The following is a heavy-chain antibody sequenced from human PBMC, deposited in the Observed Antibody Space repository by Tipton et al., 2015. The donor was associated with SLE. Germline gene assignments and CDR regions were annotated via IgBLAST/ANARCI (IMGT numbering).Heavy chain of an antibody. J-gene: IGHJ2*01. CDR2: ISSSGSTI. V-gene: IGHV3-48*03. CDR3: AKALIVVVPAVPDWYFDL. CDR1: GFTFSSYE. D-gene: IGHD2-2*01. Sequence: SLRLSCAASGFTFSSYEMNWVRQAPGKGLEWVSYISSSGSTIYYADSVKGRFTISRDNAKNSLYLQMNSLRAEDTALYYCAKALIVVVPAVPDWYFDLWGRGTLVTVSS.